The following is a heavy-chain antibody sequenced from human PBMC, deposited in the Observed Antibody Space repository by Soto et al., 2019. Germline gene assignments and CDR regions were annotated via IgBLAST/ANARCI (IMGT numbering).Heavy chain of an antibody. J-gene: IGHJ4*02. D-gene: IGHD3-22*01. Sequence: QVQLVESGGGVVQPGRSLRLSCAASGFTFSSYTMHWVRQTPGKGLEWVAHISYDGGDKYYADSVTGRFTISRDNSKNTLYLQMNSLKTEDTSVYYCAREYRLAVVAPGYWGQGILVTVSS. CDR1: GFTFSSYT. V-gene: IGHV3-30*14. CDR2: ISYDGGDK. CDR3: AREYRLAVVAPGY.